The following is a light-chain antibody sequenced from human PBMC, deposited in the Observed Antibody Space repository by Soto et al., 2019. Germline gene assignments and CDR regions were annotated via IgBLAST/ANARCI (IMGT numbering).Light chain of an antibody. V-gene: IGKV3D-15*01. J-gene: IGKJ4*01. CDR2: GAS. CDR3: QQYYDWLRLT. Sequence: DIVMTQYPATLSVSPGERATLSCRASQSVNIYLAWYQQKPGQAPRLLIFGASYRATGIPARFRGSGSGTEFNLTISSLQYADFVVYFCQQYYDWLRLTFGGGTKVEIK. CDR1: QSVNIY.